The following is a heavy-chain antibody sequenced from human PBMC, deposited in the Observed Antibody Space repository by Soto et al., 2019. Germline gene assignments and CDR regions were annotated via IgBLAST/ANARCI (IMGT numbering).Heavy chain of an antibody. J-gene: IGHJ6*02. D-gene: IGHD4-4*01. CDR3: ARGNHYSNYYYYYGMDV. V-gene: IGHV1-69*13. CDR2: IIPIFGTA. CDR1: GGTFSSYA. Sequence: SVKVSCKASGGTFSSYAIGWVRQAPGQGLEWMGGIIPIFGTANYAQKFQGRVTITADESTGTAYMELSSLRSEDTAVYYCARGNHYSNYYYYYGMDVWGQGTTVTVSS.